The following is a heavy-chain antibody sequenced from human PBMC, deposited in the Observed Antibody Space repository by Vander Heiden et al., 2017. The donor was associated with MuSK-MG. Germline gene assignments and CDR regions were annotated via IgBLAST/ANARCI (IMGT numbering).Heavy chain of an antibody. J-gene: IGHJ1*01. CDR3: TTDLRQH. V-gene: IGHV3-15*01. CDR2: IKSKTDGGTT. CDR1: GFTFSNAW. Sequence: EVQLVESGGGLVKTGGSLRLSCEASGFTFSNAWMSWVRQAPGKGLEWVGRIKSKTDGGTTDYAAPGKGRFTSARDDSKNTMYLKMNSLKTEDTAVYYCTTDLRQHWGQGTLVTVYS.